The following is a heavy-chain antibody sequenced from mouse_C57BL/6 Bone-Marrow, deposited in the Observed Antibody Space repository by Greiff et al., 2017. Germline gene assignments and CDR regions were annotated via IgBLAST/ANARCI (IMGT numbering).Heavy chain of an antibody. CDR1: GYTFTSYW. V-gene: IGHV1-69*01. CDR3: ARSDYYGSSSYYAMDY. D-gene: IGHD1-1*01. Sequence: QVQLQQPGAELVMPGASVKLSCKASGYTFTSYWMHWVKQRPGQGLEWIGEIDPSDRYTNYNQKFKGKSTLTVDKSSTTAYMQLSSLTYEDSAVYYCARSDYYGSSSYYAMDYWGKGTSVTVSS. J-gene: IGHJ4*01. CDR2: IDPSDRYT.